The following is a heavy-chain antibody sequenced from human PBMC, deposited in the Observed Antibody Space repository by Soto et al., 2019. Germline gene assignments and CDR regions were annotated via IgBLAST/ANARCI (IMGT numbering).Heavy chain of an antibody. V-gene: IGHV4-39*01. D-gene: IGHD3-22*01. CDR3: ARSYYDSSGYSLLYFDY. CDR1: GGSISSSSYY. CDR2: IYYSGST. Sequence: SETLSLTCTVSGGSISSSSYYWGWIRQPPGKGLEWIGSIYYSGSTYYNPTLKSRVTISVDTSKNQFSLKLSSVTAADTAVYYCARSYYDSSGYSLLYFDYWGQGTLVTVSS. J-gene: IGHJ4*02.